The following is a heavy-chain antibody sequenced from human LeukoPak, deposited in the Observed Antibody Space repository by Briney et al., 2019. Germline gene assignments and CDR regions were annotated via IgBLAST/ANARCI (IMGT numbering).Heavy chain of an antibody. CDR3: ARASSGWYGDY. Sequence: GGSLRLSCAASGFTFSSYSMNWVRQAPGKGLEWVSSITATNYVYYADSVKGRFAISRDNAKNSLYLQMNSLRAEDTAIYYCARASSGWYGDYWGQGTLVTVSS. D-gene: IGHD6-19*01. CDR1: GFTFSSYS. CDR2: ITATNYV. J-gene: IGHJ4*02. V-gene: IGHV3-21*03.